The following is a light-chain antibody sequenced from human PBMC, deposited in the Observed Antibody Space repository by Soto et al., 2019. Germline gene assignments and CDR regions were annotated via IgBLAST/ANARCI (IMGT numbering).Light chain of an antibody. V-gene: IGKV1-39*01. CDR2: AAS. CDR1: QSISSY. CDR3: QQYYGTSPLT. Sequence: DIQMTQSPSSLSASVGDRVTITCRASQSISSYLNWYQQKPGKAPKLLIYAASSLQSGVPSRFSGSGSGTDFTLTISSLQAEDVAVYYCQQYYGTSPLTFGGGTKVDIK. J-gene: IGKJ4*01.